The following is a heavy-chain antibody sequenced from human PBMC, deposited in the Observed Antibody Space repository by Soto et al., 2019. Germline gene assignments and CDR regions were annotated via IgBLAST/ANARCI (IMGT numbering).Heavy chain of an antibody. Sequence: GASVKVSFKASGGTFSSYAISWVRQATGQGLEWMGGIIPIFGTANYAQKFQGRVTITADESTSTAYMELSSLRSEDTAVYYCARSVSYYYDSGGYCVGYWGQGTLVTVSS. D-gene: IGHD3-22*01. J-gene: IGHJ4*02. CDR1: GGTFSSYA. V-gene: IGHV1-69*13. CDR3: ARSVSYYYDSGGYCVGY. CDR2: IIPIFGTA.